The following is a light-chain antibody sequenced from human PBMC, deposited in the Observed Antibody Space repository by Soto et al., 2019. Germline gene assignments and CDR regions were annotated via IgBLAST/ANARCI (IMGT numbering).Light chain of an antibody. CDR2: GAS. Sequence: EIVMTQSPSTLSVSPGSRATLSCRASQSVGSNLAWYQQKPGQAPRLLIYGASTRVTGIPARLSGSGSGTEFTLTISSMKSEDFAVYHCQQYYNWWTFGQGTKVDIK. CDR3: QQYYNWWT. J-gene: IGKJ1*01. CDR1: QSVGSN. V-gene: IGKV3-15*01.